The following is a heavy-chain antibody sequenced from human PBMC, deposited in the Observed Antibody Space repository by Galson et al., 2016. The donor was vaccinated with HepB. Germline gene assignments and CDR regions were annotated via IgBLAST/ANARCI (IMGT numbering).Heavy chain of an antibody. V-gene: IGHV5-51*03. J-gene: IGHJ4*02. Sequence: QSGAEVKKPGDSLKISCRGSGYTFTKNWIGWVRQMPGKGLEWMGIIYPGDSDTRYSPSLQGQVTISADESISTAYLQWSSLKASDTAMYYCARSRDTAMAVDYWGQGTLVTVSA. D-gene: IGHD5-18*01. CDR1: GYTFTKNW. CDR3: ARSRDTAMAVDY. CDR2: IYPGDSDT.